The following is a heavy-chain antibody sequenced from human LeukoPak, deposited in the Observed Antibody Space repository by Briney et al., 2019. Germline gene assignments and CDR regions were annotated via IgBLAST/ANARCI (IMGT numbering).Heavy chain of an antibody. Sequence: SVKVSCKASGGTFSSYAISWVRQAPGQGLEWMGGIIPIFGTANYAQKFQGKVTITADESTSTAYMELSSLRSEDTAVYYCARVSDENSWFDPWGQGTLVTVSS. CDR2: IIPIFGTA. CDR3: ARVSDENSWFDP. V-gene: IGHV1-69*13. D-gene: IGHD2/OR15-2a*01. J-gene: IGHJ5*02. CDR1: GGTFSSYA.